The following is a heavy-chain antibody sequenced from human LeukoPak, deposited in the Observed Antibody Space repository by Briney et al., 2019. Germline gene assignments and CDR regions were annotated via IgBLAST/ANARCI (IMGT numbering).Heavy chain of an antibody. D-gene: IGHD6-13*01. CDR1: GGSISSGSYY. Sequence: SQTLSLTCTVSGGSISSGSYYWSWIRQPAGKGLEWIGRIYTSGSTNYNPSLKSRVTISVDTSKNQFSLKLSSVTAADTAVYYCARDMYGNSSRTYYFDYWGQGTLVTVSS. J-gene: IGHJ4*02. CDR3: ARDMYGNSSRTYYFDY. V-gene: IGHV4-61*02. CDR2: IYTSGST.